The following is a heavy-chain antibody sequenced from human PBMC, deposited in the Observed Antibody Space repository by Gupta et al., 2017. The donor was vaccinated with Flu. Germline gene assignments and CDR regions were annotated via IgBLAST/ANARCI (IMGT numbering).Heavy chain of an antibody. CDR1: GYTFTGYY. CDR2: INPNSGGT. V-gene: IGHV1-2*02. D-gene: IGHD2-8*01. J-gene: IGHJ5*02. CDR3: ARWRGTRVYAVRYNWFDP. Sequence: QVQLVQSGAEVKKPGASVKVSCKASGYTFTGYYMHWVRQAPGQGLEWMGWINPNSGGTNYAQKFQGRVTMTRDTSISTAYMELSRLRSDDTAVYYCARWRGTRVYAVRYNWFDPWGQGTLVTVSS.